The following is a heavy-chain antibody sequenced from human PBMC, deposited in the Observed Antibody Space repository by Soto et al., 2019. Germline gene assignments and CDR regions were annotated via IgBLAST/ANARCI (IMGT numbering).Heavy chain of an antibody. CDR1: GFTFSNAL. CDR2: IKADSDGRTI. J-gene: IGHJ4*02. V-gene: IGHV3-15*01. CDR3: PAEEDSGSSKFDY. D-gene: IGHD1-26*01. Sequence: EVLLVESGGGLVKPGGSLRLSCAASGFTFSNALMSWVRQAPGKGLEWVGRIKADSDGRTIDYAAPVKGRMIISRDDSKNTLYLQMNSLKTEDTGVYYCPAEEDSGSSKFDYWGQGTLVTVSS.